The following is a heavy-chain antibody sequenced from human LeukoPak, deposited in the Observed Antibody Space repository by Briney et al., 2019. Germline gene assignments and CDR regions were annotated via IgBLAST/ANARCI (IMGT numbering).Heavy chain of an antibody. V-gene: IGHV1-18*01. CDR3: ARRGVRGVTFY. CDR2: ISAYNGNT. Sequence: ASVKVSCKASGHTFTSYGISWVRQAPGQGLEWMGRISAYNGNTNYAQKLQGRVTMTTDTSTSTAYMELRSLRSDDTAVNYCARRGVRGVTFYWGQGTLVTVSS. J-gene: IGHJ4*02. CDR1: GHTFTSYG. D-gene: IGHD3-10*01.